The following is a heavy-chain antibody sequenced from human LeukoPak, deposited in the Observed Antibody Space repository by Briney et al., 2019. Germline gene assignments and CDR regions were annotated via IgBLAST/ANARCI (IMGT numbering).Heavy chain of an antibody. Sequence: ASVKVSCKASRYTFTSYYMHWVRQAPAQGLEWMGIINPSGSSTSDARQFQSRVTMTKDTSTSSEYMALTRLGSEDTAVHYCARSTEWRYYWGQGTLV. CDR1: RYTFTSYY. J-gene: IGHJ4*02. CDR3: ARSTEWRYY. V-gene: IGHV1-46*01. D-gene: IGHD3-3*01. CDR2: INPSGSST.